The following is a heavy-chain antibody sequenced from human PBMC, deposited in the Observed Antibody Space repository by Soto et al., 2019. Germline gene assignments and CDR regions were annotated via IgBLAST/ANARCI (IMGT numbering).Heavy chain of an antibody. V-gene: IGHV3-23*01. J-gene: IGHJ6*02. CDR3: AKGERGRYYKQGLDV. CDR1: GYIFDSYA. Sequence: EVLLLESGGGLVQPGGSLRLSCAASGYIFDSYAMSWVRQAPGKGLEWDSTISGSGGSRYYADSVKGRFTISRDNSKSTVYLQMNSLRDEDTAVYYCAKGERGRYYKQGLDVWCHGTTVTVSS. D-gene: IGHD1-26*01. CDR2: ISGSGGSR.